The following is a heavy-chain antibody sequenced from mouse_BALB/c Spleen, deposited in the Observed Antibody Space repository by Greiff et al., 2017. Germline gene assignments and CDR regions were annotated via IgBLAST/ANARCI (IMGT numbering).Heavy chain of an antibody. CDR1: GFTFTDYY. CDR3: ARDDYGYGAY. J-gene: IGHJ3*01. V-gene: IGHV7-3*02. D-gene: IGHD1-2*01. Sequence: EVKLVESGGGLVQPGGSLRLSCATSGFTFTDYYMSWVRQPPGKALEWLGFIRNKANGYTTEYSASVKGRFTISRDNSQSILYLQMNTMRAEDSATYYCARDDYGYGAYGGQGTLVTVSA. CDR2: IRNKANGYTT.